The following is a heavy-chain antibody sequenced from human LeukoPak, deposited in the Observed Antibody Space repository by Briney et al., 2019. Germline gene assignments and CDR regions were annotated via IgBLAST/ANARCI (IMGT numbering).Heavy chain of an antibody. J-gene: IGHJ4*02. D-gene: IGHD1-26*01. CDR1: GYTFTGYY. CDR2: INPNSGGT. CDR3: ARGRTMSQYSGSPY. Sequence: ASVKVSCKASGYTFTGYYMHWVRQAPGQGLEWMGWINPNSGGTNYAQKFQGRVTMTRDTSISTAYMELSRLRSDDTAVYYCARGRTMSQYSGSPYWGQGTLVTVSS. V-gene: IGHV1-2*02.